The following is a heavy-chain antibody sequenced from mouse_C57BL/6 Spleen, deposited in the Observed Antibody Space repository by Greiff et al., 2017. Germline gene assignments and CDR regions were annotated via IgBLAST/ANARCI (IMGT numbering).Heavy chain of an antibody. J-gene: IGHJ2*01. CDR1: GYTFTSYW. D-gene: IGHD2-2*01. CDR2: IDPSDSYT. V-gene: IGHV1-50*01. CDR3: ARGLSMVLDY. Sequence: QVQLQQPGAELVKPGASVKLSCKASGYTFTSYWMQWVKQRPGQGLEWIGEIDPSDSYTNYNQKLKGKATLTVDTSSSTAYMQLSSLTSEDSAVYYCARGLSMVLDYWGQGTTRTVSS.